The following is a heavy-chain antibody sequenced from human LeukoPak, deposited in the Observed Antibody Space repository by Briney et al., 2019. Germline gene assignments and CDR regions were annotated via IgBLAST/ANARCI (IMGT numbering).Heavy chain of an antibody. CDR2: IDPSDSYT. V-gene: IGHV5-10-1*01. D-gene: IGHD3-10*01. Sequence: GAPLQISCKGSGSSFSSYWINWVRQLPGKGLEWMGRIDPSDSYTNYNPSFQGHVTISADKSISTAYLQWSSLMASDTAMYYCARHTISDYWGQGTQVTVSS. J-gene: IGHJ4*02. CDR3: ARHTISDY. CDR1: GSSFSSYW.